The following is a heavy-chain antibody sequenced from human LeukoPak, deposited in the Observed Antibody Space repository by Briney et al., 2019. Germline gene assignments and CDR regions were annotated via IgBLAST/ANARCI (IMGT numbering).Heavy chain of an antibody. CDR3: ARHLTVGYCSGGSCYEGYYYYYYYMDV. CDR2: IYPGDSDT. J-gene: IGHJ6*03. Sequence: GESLKISCKGSGYSFTSYWIGWVRQMPGKGLEWMGIIYPGDSDTRYSPSFQGQVTISADKSISTAYLQWSSLKASDTAMYYCARHLTVGYCSGGSCYEGYYYYYYYMDVWGKGTTVTVS. CDR1: GYSFTSYW. D-gene: IGHD2-15*01. V-gene: IGHV5-51*01.